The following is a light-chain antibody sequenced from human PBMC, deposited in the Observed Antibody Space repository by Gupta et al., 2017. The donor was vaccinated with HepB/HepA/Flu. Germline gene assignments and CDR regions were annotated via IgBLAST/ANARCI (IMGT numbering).Light chain of an antibody. V-gene: IGKV3-15*01. Sequence: EIVMTQSPATLSVSPGERVTLSCRASQSVTSNLAWYQQKPGQAPRLLIYGASIRATGIPVRFSGSGSGTEFTLTISSLQSEDFAVYHCQQYDNRPPWTFGQGTKVEIK. CDR1: QSVTSN. J-gene: IGKJ1*01. CDR3: QQYDNRPPWT. CDR2: GAS.